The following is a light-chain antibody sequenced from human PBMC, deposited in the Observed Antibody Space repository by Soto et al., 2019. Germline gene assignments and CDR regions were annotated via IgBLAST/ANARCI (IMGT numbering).Light chain of an antibody. J-gene: IGLJ2*01. CDR1: SSDVGGYNY. Sequence: QSALTQPASVSGSPGQSITISCTGTSSDVGGYNYVSWYQQHPGKATKLMIYEVSNRPSGVSNRFSGSKSGNTASLTISGLQAEDEGDYYCSSYTSGSTVVFGGGTKVTVL. CDR3: SSYTSGSTVV. V-gene: IGLV2-14*01. CDR2: EVS.